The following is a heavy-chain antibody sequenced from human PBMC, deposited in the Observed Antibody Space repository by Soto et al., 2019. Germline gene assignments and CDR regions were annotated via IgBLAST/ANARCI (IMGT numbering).Heavy chain of an antibody. Sequence: ASVKVSCKASGYTFTSYAIHWVRQAPGQRLEWMGWISGYNGDTNNAQKFQDRVTMTIDRSTTTAYLELRSLTSDDTAVYYCAKNGHPPYYYYGMDVWGQGTLVTVSS. CDR2: ISGYNGDT. CDR1: GYTFTSYA. V-gene: IGHV1-18*01. J-gene: IGHJ6*02. CDR3: AKNGHPPYYYYGMDV. D-gene: IGHD2-8*01.